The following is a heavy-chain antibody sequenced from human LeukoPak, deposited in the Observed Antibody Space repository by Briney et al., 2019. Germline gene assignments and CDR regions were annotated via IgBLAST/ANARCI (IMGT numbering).Heavy chain of an antibody. CDR3: ARDSSIVGTTGAFDI. V-gene: IGHV4-4*02. D-gene: IGHD1-26*01. CDR1: GGSISSNMW. J-gene: IGHJ3*02. CDR2: IYHSGST. Sequence: PSGTLSLTCSVSGGSISSNMWWSWVRQTPGKGLEWIGEIYHSGSTNYNPSLKSRVTISLDKSKNQFSLKLSSVTAADTAVYYCARDSSIVGTTGAFDIWGQGTMVIVSS.